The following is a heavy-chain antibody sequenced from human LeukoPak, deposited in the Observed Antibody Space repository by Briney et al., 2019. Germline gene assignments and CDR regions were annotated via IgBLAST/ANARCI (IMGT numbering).Heavy chain of an antibody. V-gene: IGHV3-30-3*01. J-gene: IGHJ4*02. D-gene: IGHD1-26*01. CDR1: GFTFSSYA. CDR3: AREAEANDY. CDR2: ISYDGSNK. Sequence: GGSLRLSCAASGFTFSSYALHWVRQAPGKGLEWVAVISYDGSNKYYADSVKGRFTISRQNSKNTLYLQMNSLRAEDTAVYYCAREAEANDYWGQGTLVTVPP.